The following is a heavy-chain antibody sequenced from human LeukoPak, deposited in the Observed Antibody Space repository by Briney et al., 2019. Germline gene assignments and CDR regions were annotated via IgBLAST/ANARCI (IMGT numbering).Heavy chain of an antibody. D-gene: IGHD2-2*01. CDR1: GFTFSNYN. J-gene: IGHJ4*02. CDR3: ASSKGLVPTSFDY. V-gene: IGHV3-21*01. CDR2: ITSSGTYI. Sequence: GGSLRLSCAASGFTFSNYNMNWVRQAPGKAMEWVSSITSSGTYIFYADSVKGRFTISRDNAKNSLYLQMNSPRAEDTAVYYCASSKGLVPTSFDYWGQGTLVTVSS.